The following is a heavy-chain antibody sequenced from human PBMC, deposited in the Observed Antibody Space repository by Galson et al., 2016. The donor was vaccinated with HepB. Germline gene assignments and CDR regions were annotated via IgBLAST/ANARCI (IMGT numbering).Heavy chain of an antibody. J-gene: IGHJ6*02. CDR2: IKSKTDGGTT. D-gene: IGHD3-10*01. CDR1: GFTFSNAW. V-gene: IGHV3-15*01. Sequence: SLRLSCAASGFTFSNAWMSWVRQAPGKGLEWVGRIKSKTDGGTTDYAAPVKGRFTISRDDSENTLYLQMNSLKTEDTAVYYCTIGSPMVRGVITLLYYYYGMDVWGQGTTVTVSS. CDR3: TIGSPMVRGVITLLYYYYGMDV.